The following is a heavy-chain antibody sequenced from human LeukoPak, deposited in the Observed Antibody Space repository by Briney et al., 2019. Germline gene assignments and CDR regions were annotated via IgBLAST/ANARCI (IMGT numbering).Heavy chain of an antibody. J-gene: IGHJ6*03. CDR2: IYTSGST. V-gene: IGHV4-4*07. CDR1: GGSISSYY. D-gene: IGHD3-3*01. Sequence: SETLSLTCTVSGGSISSYYWSWIRQPAGKGLEWIGRIYTSGSTNYNPSLKSRVTMSVDTSKNQFSLKLSSVTAADTAVYYCARETYYDFWSGYYYYYYYMDVWGKGPRSPSP. CDR3: ARETYYDFWSGYYYYYYYMDV.